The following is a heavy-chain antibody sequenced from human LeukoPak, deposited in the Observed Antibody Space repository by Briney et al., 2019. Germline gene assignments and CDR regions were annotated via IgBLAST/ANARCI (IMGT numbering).Heavy chain of an antibody. J-gene: IGHJ4*02. CDR1: GFTFSSYW. Sequence: GRSLRLSCAASGFTFSSYWMSWVRQAPGKGLEWVANIKQDGSEKYYVDSVKGRFTISRDNAKNALYLQMNSLRAEDTAVYYCARVSIAVAAGDYWGQGTLVTVSS. CDR2: IKQDGSEK. CDR3: ARVSIAVAAGDY. V-gene: IGHV3-7*01. D-gene: IGHD6-19*01.